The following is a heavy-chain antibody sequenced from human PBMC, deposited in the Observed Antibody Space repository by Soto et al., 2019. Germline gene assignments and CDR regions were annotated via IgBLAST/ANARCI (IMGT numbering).Heavy chain of an antibody. Sequence: SETLSLTCSVSGGSISNFYLSWIRQPPGKGLEWIGYIYYSGSTTYNPSLKSRVTISVDMSKSHLSLKLSSVTAADTAVYYCARDRELTTPYYYAMDVWGQGTTVTVSS. CDR3: ARDRELTTPYYYAMDV. J-gene: IGHJ6*02. D-gene: IGHD4-17*01. V-gene: IGHV4-59*01. CDR2: IYYSGST. CDR1: GGSISNFY.